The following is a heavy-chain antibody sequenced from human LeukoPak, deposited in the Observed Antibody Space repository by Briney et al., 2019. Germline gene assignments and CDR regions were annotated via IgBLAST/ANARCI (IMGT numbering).Heavy chain of an antibody. J-gene: IGHJ4*02. V-gene: IGHV3-30*03. CDR1: GFTFSSYG. CDR2: ISYDGSNK. CDR3: ARDRGGSGSYYFDY. Sequence: AGGSLRLSCAASGFTFSSYGMHWVRQAPGKGLEWVAVISYDGSNKYYADSVKGRFTISRDNSKNTLYLQMNSLRAEDTAVYYCARDRGGSGSYYFDYWGQGTLVTVSS. D-gene: IGHD3-10*01.